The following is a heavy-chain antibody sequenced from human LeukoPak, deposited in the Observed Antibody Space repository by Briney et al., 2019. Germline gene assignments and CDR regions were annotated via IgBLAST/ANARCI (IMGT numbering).Heavy chain of an antibody. D-gene: IGHD1-26*01. J-gene: IGHJ6*03. V-gene: IGHV1-69*13. CDR2: IIPIFGTA. CDR1: GGTFSSYA. Sequence: SVKVSCKASGGTFSSYAISWVRQAPGQGLKWMGGIIPIFGTANYAQKFQGRVTITADESTSTAYMELSSLRSEDTAVYYCAREANYYYYYMDVWGKGTTVTVSS. CDR3: AREANYYYYYMDV.